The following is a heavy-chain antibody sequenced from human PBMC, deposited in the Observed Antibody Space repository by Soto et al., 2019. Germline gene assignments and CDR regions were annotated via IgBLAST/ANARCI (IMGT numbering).Heavy chain of an antibody. Sequence: SVKVSCKASGGTFSSYAISWVRQAPGQGLEWMGGIIPSFGNTNYAQKFQGRVTITRDTSASTAYMELSSLRSEDTAVYYCARGGYCSSTSCYGITYYYYMDVWGKGTTVTVSS. CDR1: GGTFSSYA. D-gene: IGHD2-2*01. CDR2: IIPSFGNT. V-gene: IGHV1-69*05. J-gene: IGHJ6*03. CDR3: ARGGYCSSTSCYGITYYYYMDV.